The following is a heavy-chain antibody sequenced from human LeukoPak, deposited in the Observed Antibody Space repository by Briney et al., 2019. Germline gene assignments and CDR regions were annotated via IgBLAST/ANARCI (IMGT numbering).Heavy chain of an antibody. Sequence: GGSLRLSCTASGFTFHDYAMHWVRQAPWKGLEWVPFITGDGGATYYADSVKGRFTISRDNSKTSLYLQMSSLRTEDTALYYCAKAGCTTSICYANYWGQGTLVTVSS. V-gene: IGHV3-43*02. CDR2: ITGDGGAT. D-gene: IGHD2-8*01. CDR3: AKAGCTTSICYANY. CDR1: GFTFHDYA. J-gene: IGHJ4*02.